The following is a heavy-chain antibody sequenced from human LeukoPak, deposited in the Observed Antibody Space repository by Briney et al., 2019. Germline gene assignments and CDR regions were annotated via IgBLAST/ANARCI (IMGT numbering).Heavy chain of an antibody. CDR1: GFTFSYYG. J-gene: IGHJ4*02. D-gene: IGHD3-3*01. CDR2: IWSDGTNK. Sequence: GGSLRLSCAASGFTFSYYGMHWVRQAPGKGLEWLAVIWSDGTNKYYADSAKGRFTISRDNSKNTLYLQMNSLRAEDTAVYYCAKGAVFGVVIGGNYFDYWGQGTLVTVSS. CDR3: AKGAVFGVVIGGNYFDY. V-gene: IGHV3-33*06.